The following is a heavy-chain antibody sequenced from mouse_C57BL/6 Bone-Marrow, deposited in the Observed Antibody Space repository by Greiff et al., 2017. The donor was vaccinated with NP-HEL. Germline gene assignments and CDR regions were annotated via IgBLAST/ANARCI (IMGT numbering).Heavy chain of an antibody. D-gene: IGHD1-1*01. CDR1: GYTFTSYW. CDR3: ARSYYYGSRTFDY. CDR2: IYPGNSDT. V-gene: IGHV1-5*01. J-gene: IGHJ2*01. Sequence: VQLKQSGTVLARPGASVKMSCKTSGYTFTSYWMHWVKQRPGQGLEWIGAIYPGNSDTSYNQKFKGKAKLTAVTSASTAYLELSSLTNEDSAVDSGARSYYYGSRTFDYWGQGTTLTVSS.